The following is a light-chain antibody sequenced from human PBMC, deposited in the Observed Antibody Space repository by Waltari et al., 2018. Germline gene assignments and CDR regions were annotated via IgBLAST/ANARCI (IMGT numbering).Light chain of an antibody. V-gene: IGKV1-5*03. CDR3: QQYNSYSLLT. CDR1: QNISDL. J-gene: IGKJ4*01. Sequence: RASQNISDLLAWDEQKRGKAPKLLMYKASTLESGVASRVSGSGSGTEFTLTISSLQPDDVATYYCQQYNSYSLLTFGGGTKVEIK. CDR2: KAS.